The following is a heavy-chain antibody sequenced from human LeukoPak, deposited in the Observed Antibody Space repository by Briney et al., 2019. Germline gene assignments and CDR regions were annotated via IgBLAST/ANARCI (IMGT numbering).Heavy chain of an antibody. CDR3: AEFGGSFAFLDY. V-gene: IGHV4-59*01. D-gene: IGHD1-26*01. J-gene: IGHJ4*02. CDR1: GGSISTYY. CDR2: IHYSGST. Sequence: SETLSLTCTVSGGSISTYYWGWIRQPPGKGLEWIAYIHYSGSTNYNPSLKSRVTISVDTSKKHLSLKLSSVTAADTAVYYCAEFGGSFAFLDYWGQGTLVTVSS.